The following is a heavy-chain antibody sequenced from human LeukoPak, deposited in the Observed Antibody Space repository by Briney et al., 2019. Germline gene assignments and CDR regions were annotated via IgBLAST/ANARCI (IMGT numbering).Heavy chain of an antibody. CDR3: ASEGGYGWAQFDP. V-gene: IGHV3-48*02. D-gene: IGHD3-16*01. CDR2: ISSSGSTI. Sequence: GGSVRLSCAASGFTFSRYSLNWVRQAPGKGLEWVSYISSSGSTIHYADSVTGRFTISRDNAKNSLYLQMNSLRDEDTAVYYCASEGGYGWAQFDPWGQGTLVTVSS. CDR1: GFTFSRYS. J-gene: IGHJ5*02.